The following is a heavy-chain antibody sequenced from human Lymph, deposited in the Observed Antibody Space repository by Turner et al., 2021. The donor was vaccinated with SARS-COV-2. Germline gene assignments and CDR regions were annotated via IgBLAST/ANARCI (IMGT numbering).Heavy chain of an antibody. Sequence: QVHMVQSGAVVKKPGASVKVSCKVSGYTLTELSIHWVRQAPGKGLEWMGGFDPEDGETSYAQKFQGRVTMTGDTSTDTAYMELSSLRSEDTAVYYCATLKSNWKILTGRYYFDFWGQGTLVTVSS. CDR2: FDPEDGET. J-gene: IGHJ4*02. CDR3: ATLKSNWKILTGRYYFDF. CDR1: GYTLTELS. V-gene: IGHV1-24*01. D-gene: IGHD1-1*01.